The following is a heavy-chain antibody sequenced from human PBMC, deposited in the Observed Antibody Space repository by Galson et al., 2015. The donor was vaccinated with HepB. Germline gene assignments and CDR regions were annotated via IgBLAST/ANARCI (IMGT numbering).Heavy chain of an antibody. CDR3: ARDSIVPGASITIFGVGDYYYYMDV. CDR2: ISSSSSYI. J-gene: IGHJ6*03. V-gene: IGHV3-21*01. CDR1: GFTFSSYS. Sequence: SLRLSCAASGFTFSSYSMNWVRQAPGKGLEWVSSISSSSSYIYYADSVKGRFTTSRDNAKNSLYLQMNSLRAEDTAVYYCARDSIVPGASITIFGVGDYYYYMDVWGKGTTVTASS. D-gene: IGHD3-3*01.